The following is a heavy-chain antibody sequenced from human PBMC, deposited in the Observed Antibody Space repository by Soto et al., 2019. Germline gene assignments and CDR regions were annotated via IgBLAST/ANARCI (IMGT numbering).Heavy chain of an antibody. CDR1: GDSISTYY. CDR3: ARPGRDWGSLDY. J-gene: IGHJ4*02. D-gene: IGHD7-27*01. Sequence: QVQLQESGPGLVKPSETLSLTCTVSGDSISTYYWTWIRQSPGRGLEWIAFIYYGGSTNYNPSLKSRVAISVDTSKNQFSLKLNSVTAADTAVYYCARPGRDWGSLDYLGQGTLVAVSS. V-gene: IGHV4-59*12. CDR2: IYYGGST.